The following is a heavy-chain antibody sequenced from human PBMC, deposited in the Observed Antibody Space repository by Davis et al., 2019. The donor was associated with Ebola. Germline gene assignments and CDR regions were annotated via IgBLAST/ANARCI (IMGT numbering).Heavy chain of an antibody. Sequence: GESLKISCAASGFTFSSYGMHWVRQAPGKGLEWVAVISYDGSNKYYADSVKGRFTISRDNSKNTLYLQMNSLRAEDTAVYYCAKGALYYYDSSGYPPLRGFDYWGQGTLVTVSS. CDR2: ISYDGSNK. CDR3: AKGALYYYDSSGYPPLRGFDY. J-gene: IGHJ4*02. V-gene: IGHV3-30*18. CDR1: GFTFSSYG. D-gene: IGHD3-22*01.